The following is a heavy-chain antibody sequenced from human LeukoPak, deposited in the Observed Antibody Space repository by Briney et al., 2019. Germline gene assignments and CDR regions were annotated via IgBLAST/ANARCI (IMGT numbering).Heavy chain of an antibody. CDR3: ARDRRAVTTWGYFDY. CDR1: GFTFSDYY. Sequence: GGSLRLSCAASGFTFSDYYMSWLRQAPGKGLEWVSYISSSSSYTNYADSVKGRFTISRDNAKNSLYLQMNSLRAEDTAVHYCARDRRAVTTWGYFDYWGQGTLVTVSS. CDR2: ISSSSSYT. J-gene: IGHJ4*02. V-gene: IGHV3-11*05. D-gene: IGHD4-17*01.